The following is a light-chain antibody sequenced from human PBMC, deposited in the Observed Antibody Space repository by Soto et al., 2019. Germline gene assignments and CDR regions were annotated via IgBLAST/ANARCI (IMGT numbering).Light chain of an antibody. CDR2: GNN. CDR3: QSYDSSLSGYV. CDR1: SSNIGAGYD. Sequence: QSVLAQPPSLSGAPGQRVTISCTGSSSNIGAGYDVHWYQQLPGTAPKLLIYGNNNRPSGVPDRFSGSKSDTSASLAITGLQAVDEADYYCQSYDSSLSGYVFGTGTKVTVL. J-gene: IGLJ1*01. V-gene: IGLV1-40*01.